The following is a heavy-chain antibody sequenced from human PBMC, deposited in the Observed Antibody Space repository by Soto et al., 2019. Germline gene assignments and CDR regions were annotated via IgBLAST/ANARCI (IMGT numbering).Heavy chain of an antibody. CDR2: ISGSGGNT. V-gene: IGHV3-23*01. CDR1: GFTFSSYA. J-gene: IGHJ1*01. CDR3: AKPVGYYDLRAY. Sequence: GGSLRLSCAASGFTFSSYAMSWVRQAPGKGLEWVSAISGSGGNTHYADSVKGRFTISRDNSKNTLYLQMNSLRAEDTAVYYCAKPVGYYDLRAYWGQGTLVTVSS. D-gene: IGHD3-22*01.